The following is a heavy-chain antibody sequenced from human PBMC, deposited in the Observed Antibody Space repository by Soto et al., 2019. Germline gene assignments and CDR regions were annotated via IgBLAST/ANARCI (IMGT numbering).Heavy chain of an antibody. CDR3: ARNRAGYSYGRHYYYYYGMDV. Sequence: ASVKVSCKASGYTFTSYDISWVRQATGQGLEWMGWMNPNSGNTGYAQKFQGRVTMTRNTSISTAYMELSSLRSEDTAVYYCARNRAGYSYGRHYYYYYGMDVWGQGTTVTVSS. CDR2: MNPNSGNT. CDR1: GYTFTSYD. J-gene: IGHJ6*02. D-gene: IGHD5-18*01. V-gene: IGHV1-8*01.